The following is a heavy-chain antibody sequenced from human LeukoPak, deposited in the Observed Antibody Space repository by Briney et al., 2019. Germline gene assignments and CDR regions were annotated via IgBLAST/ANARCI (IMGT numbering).Heavy chain of an antibody. D-gene: IGHD3-16*01. V-gene: IGHV4-59*13. CDR1: GGSISSFY. CDR3: ARGLPGRDAFDV. J-gene: IGHJ3*01. CDR2: VFYSGNT. Sequence: SETLSLTCTVSGGSISSFYWNWIRQPPGKGLEWVGYVFYSGNTNCNPSLGSRVTISEDTSKNQFSLNLNSLTAADTAVYYCARGLPGRDAFDVWGQGTVVTVSS.